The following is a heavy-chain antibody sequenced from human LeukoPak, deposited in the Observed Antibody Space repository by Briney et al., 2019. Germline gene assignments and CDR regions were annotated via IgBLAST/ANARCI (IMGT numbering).Heavy chain of an antibody. CDR1: GFTFSSYG. J-gene: IGHJ4*02. V-gene: IGHV3-30*18. D-gene: IGHD3-3*01. CDR2: ISYDGSNK. Sequence: GGSLRLFCAASGFTFSSYGMHWVRQAPGKGLEGVAVISYDGSNKYYADSGKGRFTISRDNAKNTLYLQMNSLRAEDTAVYYCAKELARATYYDFWSGYYHPPDYWGQGTLVTVSS. CDR3: AKELARATYYDFWSGYYHPPDY.